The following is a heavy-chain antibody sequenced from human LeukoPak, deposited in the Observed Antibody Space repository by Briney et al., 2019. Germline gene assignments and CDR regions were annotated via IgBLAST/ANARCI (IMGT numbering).Heavy chain of an antibody. CDR1: GFTFSSYA. J-gene: IGHJ4*02. CDR3: ARGGGSYSY. CDR2: ISYDGSNK. D-gene: IGHD1-26*01. Sequence: PGRSLRLSCAASGFTFSSYAMHWVRQAPGKGLEWVAVISYDGSNKYYADSVKGRFTISGDNSKNTLYLQMNSLRAEDTAVYYCARGGGSYSYWGQGTLVTVSS. V-gene: IGHV3-30*04.